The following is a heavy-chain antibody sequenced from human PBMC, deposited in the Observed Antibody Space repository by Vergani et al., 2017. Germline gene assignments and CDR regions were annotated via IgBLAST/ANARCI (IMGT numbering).Heavy chain of an antibody. CDR3: ARGGRYTNSWYSFDI. V-gene: IGHV4-61*10. CDR2: ISYSGST. CDR1: GDSVNSGGYY. Sequence: QVQLQESGPGLVKPSETLSLTCSVSGDSVNSGGYYWSWIRQPAGKGLEWIGYISYSGSTNYNPSLKSRVTISVDTSKSQFSLKLISVTAADTAVYYCARGGRYTNSWYSFDIWGQGTMVTVSS. J-gene: IGHJ3*02. D-gene: IGHD6-13*01.